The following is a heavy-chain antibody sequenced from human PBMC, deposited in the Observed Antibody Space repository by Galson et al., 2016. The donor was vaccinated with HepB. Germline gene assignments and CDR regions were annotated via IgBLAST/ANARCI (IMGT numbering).Heavy chain of an antibody. J-gene: IGHJ3*02. CDR3: ASERLDSSGYSYPDAFEI. CDR1: GLTLRGYA. D-gene: IGHD3-22*01. CDR2: ISRGGTYT. V-gene: IGHV3-21*01. Sequence: SLRLSCAASGLTLRGYAMNWVRQAPGKGLDWVSCISRGGTYTYYADSVKGRFTVSRDNAKNSLYLQMNNLRAEDTALYYCASERLDSSGYSYPDAFEIWGLGTMVTVPS.